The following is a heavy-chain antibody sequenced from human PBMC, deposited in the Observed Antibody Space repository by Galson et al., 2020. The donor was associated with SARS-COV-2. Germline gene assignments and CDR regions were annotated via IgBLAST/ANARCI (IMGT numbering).Heavy chain of an antibody. Sequence: SETLSLTCTVSGAAGSINSYHWSWVRRPPGKGLEWIGHIYNSGSASYNPSLKSRVTISLDRSKNQFSLSLKSVTVADTAIYYCATDASGSQHLPDALDFWGQGTLVTVSS. CDR2: IYNSGSA. D-gene: IGHD1-26*01. V-gene: IGHV4-59*03. CDR3: ATDASGSQHLPDALDF. CDR1: GAAGSINSYH. J-gene: IGHJ3*01.